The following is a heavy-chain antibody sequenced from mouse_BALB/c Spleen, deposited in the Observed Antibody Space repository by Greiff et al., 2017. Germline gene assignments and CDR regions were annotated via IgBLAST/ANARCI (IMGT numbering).Heavy chain of an antibody. D-gene: IGHD2-4*01. V-gene: IGHV14-4*02. CDR3: NGLYYDYGGVAMDY. CDR1: GFNIKDYY. Sequence: EVQLQQSGAELVRPGASVKLSCTASGFNIKDYYMHWVKQRPEQGLEWIGWIDPENGDTEYAPKFQGKATMTADTSSNTAYLQLSSLTSEDTAVYYCNGLYYDYGGVAMDYWGQGTSVTVSS. J-gene: IGHJ4*01. CDR2: IDPENGDT.